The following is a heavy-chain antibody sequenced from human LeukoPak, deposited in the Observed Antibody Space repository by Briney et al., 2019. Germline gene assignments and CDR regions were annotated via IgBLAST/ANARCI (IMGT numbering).Heavy chain of an antibody. CDR3: AKGANVAVAGTYWFDP. D-gene: IGHD6-19*01. J-gene: IGHJ5*02. CDR2: ISWSSGSI. Sequence: PGRSLRLSCAASGFTFDDYAMHWVRQAPGKGLEWVSGISWSSGSIGYADSVKGRFTISRDNAKNSLYLQMNSLRAEDTALYYCAKGANVAVAGTYWFDPWGQGTLVTVSS. V-gene: IGHV3-9*01. CDR1: GFTFDDYA.